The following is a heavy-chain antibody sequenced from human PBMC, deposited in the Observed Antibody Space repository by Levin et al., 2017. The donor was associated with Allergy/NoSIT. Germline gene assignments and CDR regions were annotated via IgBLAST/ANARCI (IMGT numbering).Heavy chain of an antibody. V-gene: IGHV4-39*01. CDR1: GGSISSSSYY. Sequence: PSETLSLTCTVSGGSISSSSYYWGWIRQPPGKGLEWIGSIYYSGSTYYNPSLKSRVTISVDTSKNQFSLKLSSVTAADTAVYYCASTYCRPGGSCYSLSSYYFDYWGQGTLVTVSS. CDR2: IYYSGST. D-gene: IGHD2-15*01. CDR3: ASTYCRPGGSCYSLSSYYFDY. J-gene: IGHJ4*02.